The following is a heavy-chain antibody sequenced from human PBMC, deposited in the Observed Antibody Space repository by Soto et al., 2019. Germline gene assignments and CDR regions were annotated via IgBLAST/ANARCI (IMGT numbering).Heavy chain of an antibody. Sequence: EVQLVESGGGLVQPGGSLRLSCAASGFTFSSYEMNWVRQAPGKGLEWVSYISSSGSTIYYADSVKGRFTISRDNAKNSQYLQMNSLRAEDTAVYYCSREYTSGYVYRGQGTLVTVSS. CDR3: SREYTSGYVY. J-gene: IGHJ4*02. CDR1: GFTFSSYE. CDR2: ISSSGSTI. V-gene: IGHV3-48*03. D-gene: IGHD6-25*01.